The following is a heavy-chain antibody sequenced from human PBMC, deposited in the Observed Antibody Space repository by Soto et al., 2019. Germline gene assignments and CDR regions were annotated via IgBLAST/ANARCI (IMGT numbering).Heavy chain of an antibody. J-gene: IGHJ4*02. CDR2: ISGNGNTI. D-gene: IGHD6-13*01. Sequence: GGSLRLSCAASAFTFSDYYMGWIRQAPGKGLEWLSYISGNGNTIYYADSVKGRFTISRHNSKNTLYLQMNSLRAEDTAVYYCAGTRYSSSWYGGPFDYWGQGTLVTVSS. V-gene: IGHV3-11*01. CDR1: AFTFSDYY. CDR3: AGTRYSSSWYGGPFDY.